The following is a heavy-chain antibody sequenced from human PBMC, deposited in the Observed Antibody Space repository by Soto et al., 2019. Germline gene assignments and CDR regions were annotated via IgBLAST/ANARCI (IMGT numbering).Heavy chain of an antibody. CDR2: ISYDGSNK. Sequence: QVQLVESGGGVVQPGRSLRLSCAASGFTFSSYGMHWVRQAPGKGLEWVAVISYDGSNKYYADSVKGRFTISRDNSKNTXYXXMNSLRAEDTAVYYCAKVGRGGVPAATNYYYGMAVWGQGTTVTVSS. D-gene: IGHD2-2*01. J-gene: IGHJ6*02. CDR1: GFTFSSYG. V-gene: IGHV3-30*18. CDR3: AKVGRGGVPAATNYYYGMAV.